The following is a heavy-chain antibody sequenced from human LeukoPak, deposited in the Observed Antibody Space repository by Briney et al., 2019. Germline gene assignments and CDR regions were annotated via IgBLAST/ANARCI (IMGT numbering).Heavy chain of an antibody. CDR1: GFTFGSSA. V-gene: IGHV3-23*01. D-gene: IGHD4-17*01. Sequence: GGSLRLSCAASGFTFGSSAMSWVRQAPGKGLEWVSAISNNGGYTYYADSVQGRFTISRDNSKSTLCLQMNSLRAEDTAVYYCARDGGYGDYSYYFDYWGQGTLVTVSS. J-gene: IGHJ4*02. CDR3: ARDGGYGDYSYYFDY. CDR2: ISNNGGYT.